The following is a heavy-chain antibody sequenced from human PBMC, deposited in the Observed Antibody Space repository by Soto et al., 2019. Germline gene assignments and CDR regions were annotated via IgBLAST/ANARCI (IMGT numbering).Heavy chain of an antibody. Sequence: SGPTLVNPTQTLTLTCAFSGFSLTTTGEGVAWIRQSPGKALEWLALIYWNDDRRYSPSLKSRLTVTRDTSKDQVVLTLTNMDPVDSGTYFCAHRSSLNLFGNSGYIFDHWGQGTPV. J-gene: IGHJ4*02. CDR2: IYWNDDR. V-gene: IGHV2-5*01. D-gene: IGHD3-22*01. CDR1: GFSLTTTGEG. CDR3: AHRSSLNLFGNSGYIFDH.